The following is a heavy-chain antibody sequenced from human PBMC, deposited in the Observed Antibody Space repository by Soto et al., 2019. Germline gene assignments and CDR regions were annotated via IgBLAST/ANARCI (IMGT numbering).Heavy chain of an antibody. D-gene: IGHD6-13*01. J-gene: IGHJ6*02. CDR2: FDPEDGET. Sequence: ASVKVSCKVSGYTLTELSMHWVRQAPGKGLEWMGGFDPEDGETIYAQKFQGRVTMTEDTSTDTAYMELSSLRSEDTAVYYCATDYLAAALPKYYYYGMDVWGQGTTVTVSS. CDR3: ATDYLAAALPKYYYYGMDV. V-gene: IGHV1-24*01. CDR1: GYTLTELS.